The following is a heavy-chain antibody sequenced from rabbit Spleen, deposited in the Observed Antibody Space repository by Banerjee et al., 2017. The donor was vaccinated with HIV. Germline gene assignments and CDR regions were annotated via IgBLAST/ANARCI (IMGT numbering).Heavy chain of an antibody. CDR1: GVSFSGSSY. J-gene: IGHJ4*01. D-gene: IGHD4-1*01. CDR3: ARDVAGAIGWNFYL. V-gene: IGHV1S40*01. Sequence: ESGGGLVKPGASLTLTCIASGVSFSGSSYMCWVRQAPGKGLEWIACINAATGKPVYATWAKGRFAIARTSSTTVTLQMTSLTAADTATYFCARDVAGAIGWNFYLWGQGTLVTVS. CDR2: INAATGKP.